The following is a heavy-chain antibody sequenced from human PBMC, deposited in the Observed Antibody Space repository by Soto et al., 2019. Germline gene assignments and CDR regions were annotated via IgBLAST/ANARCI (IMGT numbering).Heavy chain of an antibody. CDR1: GFTFSSYG. Sequence: QVQLVESGGGVVQPGRSLRLSCAASGFTFSSYGMHWVRQAPGKGLEWVAVIWYDGSNKYYAVSVKGRFTISRDNSKNTPYLQMNSLRAEDMAVYYCARDRSAGTAVWFDPWGQGTLVTVSS. D-gene: IGHD1-1*01. CDR2: IWYDGSNK. V-gene: IGHV3-33*01. J-gene: IGHJ5*02. CDR3: ARDRSAGTAVWFDP.